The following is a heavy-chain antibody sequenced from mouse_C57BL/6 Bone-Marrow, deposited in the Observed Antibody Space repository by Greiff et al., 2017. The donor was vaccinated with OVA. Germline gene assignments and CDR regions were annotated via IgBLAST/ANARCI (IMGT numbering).Heavy chain of an antibody. CDR1: GYTFTSYW. CDR2: IDPSDSYT. D-gene: IGHD1-1*01. J-gene: IGHJ2*01. Sequence: QVQLQQPGAELVRPGTSVKLSCKASGYTFTSYWMHWVKQRPGQGLEWIGVIDPSDSYTNYNQKFKGKATLTVDTSSSTAYMQLSSLKSEDSAVYYCARERRITTVPYYFDYWGQGTTLTVSS. CDR3: ARERRITTVPYYFDY. V-gene: IGHV1-59*01.